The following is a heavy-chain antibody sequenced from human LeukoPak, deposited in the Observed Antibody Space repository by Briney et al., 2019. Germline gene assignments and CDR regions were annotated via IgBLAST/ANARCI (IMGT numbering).Heavy chain of an antibody. CDR1: GGSISNGGYY. CDR3: ARAPYGSGSYYFDY. J-gene: IGHJ4*02. D-gene: IGHD3-10*01. V-gene: IGHV4-31*03. CDR2: IYYSGST. Sequence: SQTLSLTCTVSGGSISNGGYYWSWIRQHPGKGLEWIGYIYYSGSTYYNPSLKSRVTISVDTSKNQFSLKLSSVTAADTAVYYCARAPYGSGSYYFDYWGQGTLVTVSS.